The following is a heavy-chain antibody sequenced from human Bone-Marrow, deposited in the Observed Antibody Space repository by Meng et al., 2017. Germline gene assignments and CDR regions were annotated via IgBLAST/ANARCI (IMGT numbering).Heavy chain of an antibody. Sequence: SETLSLTCTVSGYSISSGYYWGWIRQPPGKGLEWIGHIYHTGVTYYIPSLKSRVTISVDTSKNQFSLNLSSVTAADTAVYYCARETSSSWYYYYYGMDVWGQGTTVTVSS. V-gene: IGHV4-38-2*02. CDR3: ARETSSSWYYYYYGMDV. D-gene: IGHD6-13*01. CDR2: IYHTGVT. J-gene: IGHJ6*02. CDR1: GYSISSGYY.